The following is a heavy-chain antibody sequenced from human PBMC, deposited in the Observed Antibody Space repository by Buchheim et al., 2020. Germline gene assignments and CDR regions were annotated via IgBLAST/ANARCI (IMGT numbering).Heavy chain of an antibody. CDR2: IYPSGTT. CDR1: GDSISSIYW. V-gene: IGHV4-4*02. J-gene: IGHJ2*01. D-gene: IGHD2-15*01. CDR3: ATRGEDDIP. Sequence: QVRLQELGPGLVKPSGTLSLTCFVSGDSISSIYWWTWVRQAPGKGLEWIGEIYPSGTTNYNPSLKGRVTISMDQANNRFSLNLKSMTAADTAVYYCATRGEDDIPWGRG.